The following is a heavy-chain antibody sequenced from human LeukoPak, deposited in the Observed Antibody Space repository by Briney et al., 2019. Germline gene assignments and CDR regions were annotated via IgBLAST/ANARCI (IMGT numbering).Heavy chain of an antibody. Sequence: SETLSLTCTVSGGSISSYYWSWIRQPPGKGLEWIGYIYYSGSTNYNPSLKSRVTISVDTSKNQFSLKLSPVTAADTAVYYCARDLGSGWSDAFDIWGQGTMVTVSS. CDR2: IYYSGST. V-gene: IGHV4-59*01. CDR3: ARDLGSGWSDAFDI. D-gene: IGHD6-19*01. CDR1: GGSISSYY. J-gene: IGHJ3*02.